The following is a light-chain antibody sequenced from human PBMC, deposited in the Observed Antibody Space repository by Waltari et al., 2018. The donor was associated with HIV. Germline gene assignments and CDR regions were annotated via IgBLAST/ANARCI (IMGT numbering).Light chain of an antibody. CDR1: QLADTY. J-gene: IGLJ3*02. V-gene: IGLV3-1*01. CDR2: QDR. Sequence: SYELTQPPSVSVSPGQTDSLTCSGDQLADTYSCWYHQKPGQSPVLVIYQDRKRPSGIPERFSGSNSGNTATLTISGTQAMDEADYYCQAWDSNTWVFGGGTKLTVL. CDR3: QAWDSNTWV.